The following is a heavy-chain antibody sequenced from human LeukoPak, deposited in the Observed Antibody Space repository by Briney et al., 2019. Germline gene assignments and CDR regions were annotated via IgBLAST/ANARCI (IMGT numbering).Heavy chain of an antibody. D-gene: IGHD3-10*01. Sequence: SETLSLTCTVSGGSMSSRYWSWIRQPPGKGLEWIGYVYYSGATNSNPSLKSRVTISVDTSKNQFSLNLRSVTAADTAVYYCARDVARSGDLFGWFDPWGQGTLVIVSS. J-gene: IGHJ5*02. CDR2: VYYSGAT. CDR3: ARDVARSGDLFGWFDP. V-gene: IGHV4-59*11. CDR1: GGSMSSRY.